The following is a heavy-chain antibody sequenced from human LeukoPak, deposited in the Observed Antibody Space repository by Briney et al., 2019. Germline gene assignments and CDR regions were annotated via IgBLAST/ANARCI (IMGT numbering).Heavy chain of an antibody. CDR2: IIPIFGTA. CDR3: ARGHRRSYYYDSRGRGYFQH. J-gene: IGHJ1*01. V-gene: IGHV1-69*05. CDR1: GGTFSSYA. Sequence: SVKVSCKASGGTFSSYAISWVRQAPGQGLEWMGRIIPIFGTANYAQKFQGRVTITTDESTSTAYMELSSLRSEDTAVYYCARGHRRSYYYDSRGRGYFQHWGQGTLVTVSS. D-gene: IGHD3-22*01.